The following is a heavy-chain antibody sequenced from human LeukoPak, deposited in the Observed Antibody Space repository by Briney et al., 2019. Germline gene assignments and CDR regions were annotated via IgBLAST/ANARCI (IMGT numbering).Heavy chain of an antibody. CDR1: GYTFTSYG. CDR3: ATGPVGQWLVLA. V-gene: IGHV1-18*01. D-gene: IGHD6-19*01. J-gene: IGHJ5*02. CDR2: ISAYNGNT. Sequence: ASVKVSCKASGYTFTSYGISWVRQAPGQGLEWMGWISAYNGNTNYAQKFQGRVTMTEDTSTDTAYMELSSLRSEDTAVYYCATGPVGQWLVLAWGQGTLVTVSS.